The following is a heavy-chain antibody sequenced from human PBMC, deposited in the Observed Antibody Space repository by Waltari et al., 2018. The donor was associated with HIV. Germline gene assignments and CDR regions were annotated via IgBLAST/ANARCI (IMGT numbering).Heavy chain of an antibody. V-gene: IGHV4-34*01. CDR1: GGSFGGYF. Sequence: WGAGVLKPSGNLSLVCAVYGGSFGGYFWSCIRQTPGGGLEWIGEINHNGVTNYNSSLEGRVVISVDTSKSQVSLKVASVTATDTATYYCSRGSYDYVRGSLPGDAFEIWGRGTPVIVSS. J-gene: IGHJ3*02. D-gene: IGHD3-16*01. CDR2: INHNGVT. CDR3: SRGSYDYVRGSLPGDAFEI.